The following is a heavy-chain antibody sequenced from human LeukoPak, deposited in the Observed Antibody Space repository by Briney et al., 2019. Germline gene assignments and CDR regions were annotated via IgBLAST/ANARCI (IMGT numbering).Heavy chain of an antibody. CDR3: ARQPDY. Sequence: PGGSLGLSCAASGFTFSNYWMHWVRQAPGKVLVWVSHINSDGSRTNYAASVKGRFTISRDNAKNTLYLQMNSLRAEDTAVYYCARQPDYWGQGTLVTVSS. CDR1: GFTFSNYW. CDR2: INSDGSRT. D-gene: IGHD1-14*01. V-gene: IGHV3-74*01. J-gene: IGHJ4*02.